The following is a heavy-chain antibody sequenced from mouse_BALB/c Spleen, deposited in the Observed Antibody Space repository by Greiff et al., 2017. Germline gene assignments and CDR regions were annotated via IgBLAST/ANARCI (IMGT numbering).Heavy chain of an antibody. D-gene: IGHD1-1*01. CDR1: GYTFTSYC. V-gene: IGHV1-5*01. CDR2: IYPGNSDT. Sequence: EVQLQQSGTVLARPGASVKMSCKASGYTFTSYCMHWVKQRPGQGLEWIGAIYPGNSDTSYNQKFKGKAKLTADKSSSTAYMQLSSLTSDDSAVYFWARKGSITKVGDWGQGTLVTGSA. J-gene: IGHJ3*01. CDR3: ARKGSITKVGD.